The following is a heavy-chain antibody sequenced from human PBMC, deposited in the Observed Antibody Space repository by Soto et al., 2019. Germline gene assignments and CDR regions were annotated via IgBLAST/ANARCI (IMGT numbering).Heavy chain of an antibody. J-gene: IGHJ4*02. CDR3: ARRGSGSYYDY. CDR2: ISGSGDST. Sequence: EVQLLESGGGLVQPGGSLRLSCAASGFTFSSYAMRWVRQAPVKGLEWVSAISGSGDSTYYADSVKGRFTISRDNSKNTLYLPMTSLRAEDTAVYYCARRGSGSYYDYWGQGTLVTVSS. D-gene: IGHD1-26*01. V-gene: IGHV3-23*01. CDR1: GFTFSSYA.